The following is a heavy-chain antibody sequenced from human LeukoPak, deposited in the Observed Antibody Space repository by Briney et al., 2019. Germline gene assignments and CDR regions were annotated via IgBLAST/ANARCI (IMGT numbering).Heavy chain of an antibody. D-gene: IGHD1-1*01. CDR3: ARDHNYAFDN. CDR1: GFPFIEYS. Sequence: GGSLRLSCTASGFPFIEYSMNWVRQVPGKGLECISYIGIDSGNTKYADSVRGRFTISADKAKNSLYLQMNSLRVEDTAVYYCARDHNYAFDNWGQGTLVSVAS. J-gene: IGHJ4*02. V-gene: IGHV3-48*01. CDR2: IGIDSGNT.